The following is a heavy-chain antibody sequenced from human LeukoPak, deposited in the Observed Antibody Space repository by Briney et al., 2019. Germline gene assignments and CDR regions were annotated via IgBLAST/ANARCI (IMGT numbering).Heavy chain of an antibody. D-gene: IGHD2-2*03. CDR2: IGSNSVPT. Sequence: GGSLRLSCAASGFTFSSYSMNWVRQAPGKGLEWVSGIGSNSVPTVYADSVRGRFTISRDNSKSMLYLQMDSLRVEDTAVYYCAKHCSGYCNTASEKRFDPWGQGTLVTVSS. J-gene: IGHJ5*02. CDR1: GFTFSSYS. CDR3: AKHCSGYCNTASEKRFDP. V-gene: IGHV3-23*01.